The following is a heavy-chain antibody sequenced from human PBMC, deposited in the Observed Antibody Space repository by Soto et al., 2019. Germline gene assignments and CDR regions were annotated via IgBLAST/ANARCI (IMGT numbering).Heavy chain of an antibody. J-gene: IGHJ4*02. CDR2: IIPILGIA. Sequence: ASVKVSCKASGGTFSSYAISWVRQAPGQGLEWMGGIIPILGIANYAQKFQGRVTITAVKSTSTAYMELSSLRSEDTDVSYCARDSDFIPGAIIFDYWGQGSLVTVSS. CDR1: GGTFSSYA. V-gene: IGHV1-69*10. CDR3: ARDSDFIPGAIIFDY. D-gene: IGHD2-2*02.